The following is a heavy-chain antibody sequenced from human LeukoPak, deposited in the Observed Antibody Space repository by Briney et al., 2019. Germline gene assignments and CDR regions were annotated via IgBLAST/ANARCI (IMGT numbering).Heavy chain of an antibody. Sequence: SETLSLTCTVSGGSISSNYWSWIRQPPGKGLEWIGYIYYSGSTNYNPALKSRVTISVDTSKNHFSLRLSSVTAADTAVYYCARGGYDLDYWGQGTLVTVSS. CDR2: IYYSGST. J-gene: IGHJ4*02. D-gene: IGHD3-22*01. CDR3: ARGGYDLDY. V-gene: IGHV4-59*01. CDR1: GGSISSNY.